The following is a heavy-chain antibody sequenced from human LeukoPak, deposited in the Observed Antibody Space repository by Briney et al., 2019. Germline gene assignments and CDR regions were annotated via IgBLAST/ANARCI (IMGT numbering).Heavy chain of an antibody. CDR3: VRGGYRGFDYEY. Sequence: PGGSLRLSCAASGFTFSTYSMNWLRLAPGKGLEWVSSISPDSNYKYYVDSVKGRFTISRDNAKSSLYLQMNSLIAEDTAVYYCVRGGYRGFDYEYWGQGTLVTVSS. V-gene: IGHV3-21*01. D-gene: IGHD5-12*01. CDR1: GFTFSTYS. J-gene: IGHJ4*02. CDR2: ISPDSNYK.